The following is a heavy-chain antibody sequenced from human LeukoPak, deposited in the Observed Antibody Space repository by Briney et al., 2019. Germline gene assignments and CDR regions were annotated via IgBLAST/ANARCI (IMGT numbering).Heavy chain of an antibody. CDR1: GFTFSSYS. V-gene: IGHV3-21*01. CDR2: ISSSSSYI. D-gene: IGHD6-6*01. J-gene: IGHJ6*03. CDR3: ARDSSSSYYYYYMDV. Sequence: GGSLRLSCAASGFTFSSYSMNWVRQAPGKGLEWVSSISSSSSYIYYADSVKGRFTISRDNAKNSLYLQMNSLRAEDTAVYYCARDSSSSYYYYYMDVWGKGTTVTVSS.